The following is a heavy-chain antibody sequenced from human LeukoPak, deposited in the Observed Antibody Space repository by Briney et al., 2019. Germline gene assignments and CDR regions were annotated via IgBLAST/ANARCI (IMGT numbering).Heavy chain of an antibody. Sequence: GGSLGLSCAASGFTFSSYAMSRVRQAPGKGLEWVSAISGSGGSTYYADSVKGRFNISRDNSKNTLYLQMNSLRAEDTAVYYCAKDFSGYDAGYFDYWGQGTLVTVSS. J-gene: IGHJ4*02. D-gene: IGHD5-12*01. CDR2: ISGSGGST. CDR1: GFTFSSYA. CDR3: AKDFSGYDAGYFDY. V-gene: IGHV3-23*01.